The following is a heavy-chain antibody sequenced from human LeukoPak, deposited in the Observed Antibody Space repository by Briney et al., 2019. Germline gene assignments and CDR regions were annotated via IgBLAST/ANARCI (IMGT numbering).Heavy chain of an antibody. D-gene: IGHD2-2*01. CDR2: IKGNGDDST. CDR1: GFTFSYYA. Sequence: PGGSLRLSCAASGFTFSYYAMNWVRQAPGMGLEYVSGIKGNGDDSTYYANSVKGRFTISRDNSKNTLYLQMGSLRAEDTAVYYCARDVGTSCFLGYWGQGTLVTVSS. CDR3: ARDVGTSCFLGY. V-gene: IGHV3-64*01. J-gene: IGHJ4*02.